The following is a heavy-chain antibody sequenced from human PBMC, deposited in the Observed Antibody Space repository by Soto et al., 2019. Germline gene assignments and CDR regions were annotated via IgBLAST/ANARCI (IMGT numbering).Heavy chain of an antibody. CDR1: GGSISSYY. D-gene: IGHD2-21*02. V-gene: IGHV4-59*01. Sequence: NPSETLSLTCTVSGGSISSYYWSWIRQPPGKGLEWIGYIYYSGSTNYNPSLKSRVTISVDTSKNQFSLKLSSVTAADTAVYYCAGGYCGGDCPYYFDYWGQGTLVTVSS. CDR3: AGGYCGGDCPYYFDY. CDR2: IYYSGST. J-gene: IGHJ4*02.